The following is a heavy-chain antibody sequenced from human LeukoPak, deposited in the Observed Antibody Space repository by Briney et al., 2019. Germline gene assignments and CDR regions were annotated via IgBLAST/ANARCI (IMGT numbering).Heavy chain of an antibody. CDR2: ISGSGGST. J-gene: IGHJ4*02. V-gene: IGHV3-23*01. CDR3: AKDGGIAVAGTDY. Sequence: GGSLRLSCAASGFTLSSYSMSWVRQAPGKGLEWVSAISGSGGSTYYADSVKGRFTISRDNSKNTLYLQMNSLRAEDTAVYYCAKDGGIAVAGTDYWGQGILVTVSS. D-gene: IGHD6-19*01. CDR1: GFTLSSYS.